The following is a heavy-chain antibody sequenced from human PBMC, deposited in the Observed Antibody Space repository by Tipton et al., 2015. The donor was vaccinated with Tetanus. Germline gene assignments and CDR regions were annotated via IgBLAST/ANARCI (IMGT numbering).Heavy chain of an antibody. CDR3: ARDRGDYIYYGMDV. J-gene: IGHJ6*02. CDR2: IDPNSGGT. CDR1: GYTFTGYY. D-gene: IGHD3-22*01. V-gene: IGHV1-2*02. Sequence: QLVQSGAEMKKSGASVKVSCKASGYTFTGYYIYWVRQAPGQGLEWMGWIDPNSGGTVYAQKFQGRVTMTRDTSISTAYMELRSLRSDDTAVYYCARDRGDYIYYGMDVWGPGTTVTVS.